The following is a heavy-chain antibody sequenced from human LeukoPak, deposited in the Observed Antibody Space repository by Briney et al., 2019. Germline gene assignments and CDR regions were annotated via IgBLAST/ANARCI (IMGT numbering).Heavy chain of an antibody. CDR1: GVSFSNYV. Sequence: GRSLWLSRAASGVSFSNYVMSWVRQAPGQGLECVSVISGSGDNTYYATSVKGRLTISRDNSKKMVYLQMDSLRAEDTALYYCARGFYSGSYYYLDNWGQGILVTVSS. CDR3: ARGFYSGSYYYLDN. D-gene: IGHD1-26*01. J-gene: IGHJ4*02. V-gene: IGHV3-23*01. CDR2: ISGSGDNT.